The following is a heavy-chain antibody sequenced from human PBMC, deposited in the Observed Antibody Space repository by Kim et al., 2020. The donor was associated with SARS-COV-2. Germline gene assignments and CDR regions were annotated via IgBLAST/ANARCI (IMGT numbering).Heavy chain of an antibody. CDR1: GLTFSKAW. CDR2: IKSKTDGGAT. D-gene: IGHD2-2*01. Sequence: GGSLRLSCAASGLTFSKAWMSWVRQAPGKGLEWVGRIKSKTDGGATDYGAPVKGRFTISRDDSKNTLYLQMNSLKTEDTAVYYCTTDLRYCTNTNCYEVDYWGQETLVTVSS. CDR3: TTDLRYCTNTNCYEVDY. V-gene: IGHV3-15*01. J-gene: IGHJ4*02.